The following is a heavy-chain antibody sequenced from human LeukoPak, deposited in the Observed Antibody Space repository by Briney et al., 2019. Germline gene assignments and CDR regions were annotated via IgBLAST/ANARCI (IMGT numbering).Heavy chain of an antibody. CDR1: GFTFSSYA. Sequence: PGRSLRLSCAASGFTFSSYAMHWVRQAPGKGLEWVAVISYDGSNKYYADSVKGRFTISRDNSKNTLYLQMNSLRAEDTAVYYCAREESGVWGQGTTVTVSS. V-gene: IGHV3-30-3*01. D-gene: IGHD3-10*01. CDR2: ISYDGSNK. CDR3: AREESGV. J-gene: IGHJ6*02.